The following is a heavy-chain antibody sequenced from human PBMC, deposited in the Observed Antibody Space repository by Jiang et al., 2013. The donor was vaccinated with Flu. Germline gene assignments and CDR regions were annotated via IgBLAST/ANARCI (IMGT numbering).Heavy chain of an antibody. J-gene: IGHJ3*02. CDR2: IDPYSGNT. CDR3: ARDKRGVEPLIYDVFDI. D-gene: IGHD1-26*01. V-gene: IGHV1-18*04. CDR1: GYYFTSYY. Sequence: GAEVKKPGASVKVSCKASGYYFTSYYMHWVRQAPGQGLEWMGMIDPYSGNTNYAQKLQGRVTMTTDTSTSTAYMELRSLRSDDTAVYYCARDKRGVEPLIYDVFDIWGQGTTVTVSS.